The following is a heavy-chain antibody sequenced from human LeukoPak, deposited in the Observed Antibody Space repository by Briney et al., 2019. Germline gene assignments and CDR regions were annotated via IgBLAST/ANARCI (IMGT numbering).Heavy chain of an antibody. CDR1: GDSISSSYW. V-gene: IGHV4-4*02. Sequence: PSGTLSLTCDVSGDSISSSYWWSWVRQSPGKGLEWIGQIYDRGSTNYNPSLKSRITMSVDKSKNQFSLKLTSLTAADTAVYYCAREHTVLRGVVWGNWFDPSGQGTLVTVSS. D-gene: IGHD3-10*01. CDR3: AREHTVLRGVVWGNWFDP. J-gene: IGHJ5*02. CDR2: IYDRGST.